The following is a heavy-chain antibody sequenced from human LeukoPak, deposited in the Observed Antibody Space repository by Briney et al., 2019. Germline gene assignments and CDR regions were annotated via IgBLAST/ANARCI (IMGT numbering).Heavy chain of an antibody. Sequence: GGSLRLSCAASGFTFSDYYMSWIRQAPGKGLEWVSYISSSGSTIYYADSVKGRFTISRDNAKNSLYLQMSSLRAEDTAVYYCASGSKRGWFDPWGQGTLVTVSS. J-gene: IGHJ5*02. CDR2: ISSSGSTI. D-gene: IGHD2-2*01. CDR3: ASGSKRGWFDP. CDR1: GFTFSDYY. V-gene: IGHV3-11*01.